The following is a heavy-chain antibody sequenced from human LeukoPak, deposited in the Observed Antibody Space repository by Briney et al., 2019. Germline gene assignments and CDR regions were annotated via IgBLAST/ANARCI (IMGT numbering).Heavy chain of an antibody. Sequence: GGSLRLSCAGSGFTFNRYWMTWVRQAPGKGLEWVGRIKSKTDGGTTDYAAPVKGRFTISRDDSKNTLYLQMNSLKTEDTAVYYCTTESLDDSSGFDYWGQGTLVTVSS. D-gene: IGHD3-22*01. J-gene: IGHJ4*02. V-gene: IGHV3-15*01. CDR1: GFTFNRYW. CDR2: IKSKTDGGTT. CDR3: TTESLDDSSGFDY.